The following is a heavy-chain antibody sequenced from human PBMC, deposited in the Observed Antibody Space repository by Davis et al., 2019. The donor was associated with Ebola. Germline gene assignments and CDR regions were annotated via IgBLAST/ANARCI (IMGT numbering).Heavy chain of an antibody. CDR1: GFTFSSYA. D-gene: IGHD5-24*01. J-gene: IGHJ4*02. V-gene: IGHV3-48*02. CDR3: ARDAQVGDSGYNYFFDY. Sequence: PGGSLRLSCAASGFTFSSYAMSWVRQAPGKGLEWISHIGGNGAIEHARSVKGRFTISRDNARNSLFLQMNSLRDEDTGVYYCARDAQVGDSGYNYFFDYWGQGALVTVSS. CDR2: IGGNGAI.